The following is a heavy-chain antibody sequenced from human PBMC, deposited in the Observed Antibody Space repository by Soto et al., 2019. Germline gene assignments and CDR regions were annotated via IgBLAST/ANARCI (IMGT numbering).Heavy chain of an antibody. CDR1: GYTLTELS. D-gene: IGHD2-15*01. Sequence: ASVKVSCKVSGYTLTELSMHWVRQAPGKGLEWMGGFDPEDGETIYAQKFQGRVTMTEDTSTGTAYMELSSLRSEDTAVYYCAAWCLYGGKSAGYYYGMDVWGQGTTVTVSS. CDR3: AAWCLYGGKSAGYYYGMDV. J-gene: IGHJ6*02. CDR2: FDPEDGET. V-gene: IGHV1-24*01.